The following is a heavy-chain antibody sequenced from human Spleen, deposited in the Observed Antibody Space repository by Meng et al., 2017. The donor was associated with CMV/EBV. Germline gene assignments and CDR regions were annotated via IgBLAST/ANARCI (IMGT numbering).Heavy chain of an antibody. V-gene: IGHV4-61*01. J-gene: IGHJ5*02. CDR1: SANYY. Sequence: SANYYWTWIRQHPGKGLEWIGYVYYTGTTNYTPSLSSRVTISLDTSKNQFSLKLSSVTAADTAIYYCARDLDRCGGDCFSPSYRFDPWGQGTLVTVSS. CDR2: VYYTGTT. D-gene: IGHD2-21*01. CDR3: ARDLDRCGGDCFSPSYRFDP.